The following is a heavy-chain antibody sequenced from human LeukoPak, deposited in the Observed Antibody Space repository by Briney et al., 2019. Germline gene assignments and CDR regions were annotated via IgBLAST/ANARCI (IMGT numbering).Heavy chain of an antibody. V-gene: IGHV4-59*01. CDR3: ARGPRIAVAGTGHYYFDY. J-gene: IGHJ4*02. Sequence: SETLSLTCTGSGGSISSYYWSWIRQPPGKGLEWIGYIYYSGSTNYNPSLKSRVTMSVDTSKNQFSLKLSSVTAADTAVYYCARGPRIAVAGTGHYYFDYWGQGTLVTVSS. CDR2: IYYSGST. CDR1: GGSISSYY. D-gene: IGHD6-19*01.